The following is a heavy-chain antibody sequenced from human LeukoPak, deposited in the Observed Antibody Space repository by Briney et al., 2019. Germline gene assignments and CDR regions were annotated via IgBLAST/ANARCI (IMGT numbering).Heavy chain of an antibody. Sequence: PSETLSLTCTVSGGSISSHYWSWIRRPPGKGLEWIGYIYYSGSTNYNPSLKSRVTISVDTSKNQFSLKLSSVTAADTAVYYCARGYSGSYVDYWGQGTLVTVSS. CDR3: ARGYSGSYVDY. CDR1: GGSISSHY. D-gene: IGHD1-26*01. V-gene: IGHV4-59*11. J-gene: IGHJ4*02. CDR2: IYYSGST.